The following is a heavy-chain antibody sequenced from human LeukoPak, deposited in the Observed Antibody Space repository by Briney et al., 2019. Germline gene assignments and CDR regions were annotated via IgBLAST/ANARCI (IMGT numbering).Heavy chain of an antibody. CDR3: ARDPYGSGSYPYYFDY. V-gene: IGHV4-59*01. CDR2: IYYSGST. Sequence: SETLSLTCTVSGGSISSYYWSWIRQPPGKGLEWIGYIYYSGSTNYNPSLKSRVTISVDTSKNQFSLKLSSVTAADTAVYYYARDPYGSGSYPYYFDYWGQGTLVTVSS. J-gene: IGHJ4*02. CDR1: GGSISSYY. D-gene: IGHD3-10*01.